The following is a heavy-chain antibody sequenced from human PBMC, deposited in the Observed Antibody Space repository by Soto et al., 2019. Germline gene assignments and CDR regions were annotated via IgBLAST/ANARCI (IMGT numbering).Heavy chain of an antibody. CDR3: ARAIPPVYSSGWDAFDI. D-gene: IGHD6-19*01. Sequence: ESGGGLVPPGGSLRLSCAASGFTVSSNYMSWVRQAPGKGLEWVSVIYSGGSTYYADSVKGRFTISRDNSKNTLYLQMNSLRAEDTAVYYCARAIPPVYSSGWDAFDIWGQGTMVTVSS. CDR1: GFTVSSNY. J-gene: IGHJ3*02. CDR2: IYSGGST. V-gene: IGHV3-66*01.